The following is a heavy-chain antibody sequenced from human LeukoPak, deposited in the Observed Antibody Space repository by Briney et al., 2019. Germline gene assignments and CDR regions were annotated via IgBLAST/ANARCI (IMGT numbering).Heavy chain of an antibody. V-gene: IGHV3-7*02. J-gene: IGHJ4*02. CDR3: ARVADTHFDY. CDR1: GFTFSIYY. D-gene: IGHD5-18*01. Sequence: GGSLRLSCAASGFTFSIYYMSWVRQAPGKGLEWVANIKQDGSEKYYVDSVKGRFTISRDNAKNSLYLEMNSLRAEDTAVYYCARVADTHFDYWGQGTLVTVSS. CDR2: IKQDGSEK.